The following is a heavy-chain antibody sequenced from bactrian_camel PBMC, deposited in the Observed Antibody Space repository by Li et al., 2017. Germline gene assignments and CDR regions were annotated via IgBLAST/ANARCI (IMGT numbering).Heavy chain of an antibody. CDR1: GLTCNNYA. Sequence: HVQLVESGGGSVQAGGSLRLSCAISGLTCNNYAMGWFRQAPGKEREGVSRITWRGLSTYYSDSVKGRFTTSRDNAKNAVYLQLNSLKTEDMAMYYCAQVGDYYSECVNWGQGTQVTVS. D-gene: IGHD2*01. J-gene: IGHJ4*01. CDR2: ITWRGLST. CDR3: AQVGDYYSECVN. V-gene: IGHV3S60*01.